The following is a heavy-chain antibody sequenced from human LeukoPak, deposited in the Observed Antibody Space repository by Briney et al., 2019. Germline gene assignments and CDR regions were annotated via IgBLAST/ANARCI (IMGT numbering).Heavy chain of an antibody. J-gene: IGHJ4*02. D-gene: IGHD2-2*02. CDR3: AKDSKSIVAAPIPPSLDY. CDR1: GFTFSSYG. CDR2: IRYDGSNK. V-gene: IGHV3-30*02. Sequence: GGSLRLSCAASGFTFSSYGMHWVRQAPGKGLEWVAFIRYDGSNKYYADSVKGRFTISRDNSKNTLYLQMNSLRAEDTAVYYCAKDSKSIVAAPIPPSLDYWGQGTLVTVSS.